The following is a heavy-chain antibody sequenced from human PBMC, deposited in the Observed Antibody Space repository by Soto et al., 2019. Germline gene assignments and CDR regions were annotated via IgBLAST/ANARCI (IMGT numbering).Heavy chain of an antibody. J-gene: IGHJ6*02. CDR1: GYTFSSYA. CDR2: IIPIFGTA. D-gene: IGHD3-3*01. V-gene: IGHV1-69*13. CDR3: ARGTNYYGMDV. Sequence: ASVKGSCKASGYTFSSYAISWVRQAPGQGLEWMGGIIPIFGTANYAQKFQGRVTITADESTSTAYMELSSLRSEDTAVYYCARGTNYYGMDVWGQGTTVTVSS.